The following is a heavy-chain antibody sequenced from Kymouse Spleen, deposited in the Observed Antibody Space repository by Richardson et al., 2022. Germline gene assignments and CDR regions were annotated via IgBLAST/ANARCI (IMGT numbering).Heavy chain of an antibody. J-gene: IGHJ4*02. Sequence: QVQLVESGGGVVQPGRSLRLSCAASGFTFSSYGMHWVRQAPGKGLEWVAVISYDGSNKYYADSVKGRFTISRDNSKNTLYLQMNSLRAEDTAVYYCAKDRSSSGPDYWGQGTLVTVSS. CDR1: GFTFSSYG. V-gene: IGHV3-30*18. CDR3: AKDRSSSGPDY. D-gene: IGHD6-6*01. CDR2: ISYDGSNK.